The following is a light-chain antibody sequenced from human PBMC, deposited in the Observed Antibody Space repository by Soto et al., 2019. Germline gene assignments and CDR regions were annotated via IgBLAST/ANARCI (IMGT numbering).Light chain of an antibody. CDR3: HQYGSSPAT. V-gene: IGKV3-20*01. CDR2: GAS. J-gene: IGKJ1*01. Sequence: EIVLTQSPATLSLSPGERATLSCRASQSVGSFLAWYQQKPGQAPRLLIYGASSRATGIPDRFSGSGSGTDFTLTISRPEPEDFAVYYCHQYGSSPATFGQGTKVDIK. CDR1: QSVGSF.